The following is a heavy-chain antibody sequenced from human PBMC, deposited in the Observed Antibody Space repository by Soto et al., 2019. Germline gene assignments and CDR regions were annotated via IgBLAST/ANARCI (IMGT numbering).Heavy chain of an antibody. CDR1: GFTFSSYA. Sequence: QVQLVESGGGVVQPGRSLRLSCAASGFTFSSYAMHWVRQAPGKGLEWVAVISDDGSNTYYADSVKGRFTISRDNSKNTLYLQMNSLRAEDTAVYYCARDRLRYNWNDFPYYYYGMDVWGQGTTVTVSS. CDR2: ISDDGSNT. CDR3: ARDRLRYNWNDFPYYYYGMDV. D-gene: IGHD1-1*01. V-gene: IGHV3-30-3*01. J-gene: IGHJ6*02.